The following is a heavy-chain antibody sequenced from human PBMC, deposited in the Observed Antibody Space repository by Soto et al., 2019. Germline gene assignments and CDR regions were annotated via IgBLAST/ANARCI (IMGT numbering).Heavy chain of an antibody. CDR2: INPSGGST. CDR3: ARDPHIVVVVAANGMDV. V-gene: IGHV1-46*01. J-gene: IGHJ6*02. Sequence: ASVKVSCKASGYNFTSYYLHWVRQAPGQGLEWMGIINPSGGSTRYAQKFQGRVTMTRDTSTSTVYMELSSLRSEDTAVYYCARDPHIVVVVAANGMDVWGQGTTVTVSS. D-gene: IGHD2-15*01. CDR1: GYNFTSYY.